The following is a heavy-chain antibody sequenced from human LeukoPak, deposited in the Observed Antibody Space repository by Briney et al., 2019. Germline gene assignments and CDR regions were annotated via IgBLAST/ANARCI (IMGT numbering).Heavy chain of an antibody. CDR1: GFTFSSYA. J-gene: IGHJ4*02. CDR2: ISYDGSNK. CDR3: ARDQYDTWSRRGNFDS. V-gene: IGHV3-30*04. D-gene: IGHD3-3*01. Sequence: PGRSLRLSCAASGFTFSSYAMHWVRQAPGKGLEWVAVISYDGSNKYYADSVKGRFTISRDNSKNTLYLQMNSLRVEDTAVFYCARDQYDTWSRRGNFDSWGQGTLVIVFS.